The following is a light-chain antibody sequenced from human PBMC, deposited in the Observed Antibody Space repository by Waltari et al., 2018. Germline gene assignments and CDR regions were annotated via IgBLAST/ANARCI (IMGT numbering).Light chain of an antibody. CDR3: LQDYNYPRT. V-gene: IGKV1-6*01. Sequence: AIQMTQSPSSLSASVGDRVTITCRASQGIRQYLGWYQQKPGKAPKLLIYAAPSLQSGVPSRFSGSGSGTDFTLTISSLQPEDFATYYCLQDYNYPRTFGQGTKLEIK. CDR2: AAP. CDR1: QGIRQY. J-gene: IGKJ2*01.